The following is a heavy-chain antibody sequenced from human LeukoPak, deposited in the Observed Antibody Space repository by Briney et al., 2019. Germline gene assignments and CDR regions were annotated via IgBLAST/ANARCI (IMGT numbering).Heavy chain of an antibody. D-gene: IGHD1-26*01. CDR1: GFTFSSYA. Sequence: GGSLRLSCAASGFTFSSYAMHWVRQAPGKGLEWVANIKQDGSEKYYVDSVKGRFTISRDNAKNSLYLQMNSLRAEDTAVYYCARGRWEPRLGWDYWDQGTLVTVSS. CDR2: IKQDGSEK. CDR3: ARGRWEPRLGWDY. J-gene: IGHJ4*02. V-gene: IGHV3-7*01.